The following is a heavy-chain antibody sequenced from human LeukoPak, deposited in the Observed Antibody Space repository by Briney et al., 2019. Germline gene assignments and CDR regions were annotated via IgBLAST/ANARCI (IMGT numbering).Heavy chain of an antibody. CDR1: GYTFTGYY. V-gene: IGHV1-2*02. Sequence: ASVKVSCKASGYTFTGYYMHWVRQAPGQGLEWMGWINPNNGGTNYAQKFQGRVTMTRDTSISTAYMELSRLRSNDTAVYYCARGAAAGYHDAFGIWGQGTMVTVSS. CDR3: ARGAAAGYHDAFGI. J-gene: IGHJ3*02. D-gene: IGHD6-13*01. CDR2: INPNNGGT.